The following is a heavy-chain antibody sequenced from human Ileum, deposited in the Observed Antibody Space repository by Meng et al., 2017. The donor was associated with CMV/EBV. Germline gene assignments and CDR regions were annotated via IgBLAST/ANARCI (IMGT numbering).Heavy chain of an antibody. D-gene: IGHD2-15*01. Sequence: SCMTSGYLFTLFAMHWLRQAPGPGLEWVGWINTDTGKPTYAPGFTGRFVFSLDTSVGTAYLHISDLKADDTAVYYCARDIGLRGFDYWGQGTLVTVSS. CDR2: INTDTGKP. J-gene: IGHJ4*02. CDR1: GYLFTLFA. V-gene: IGHV7-4-1*02. CDR3: ARDIGLRGFDY.